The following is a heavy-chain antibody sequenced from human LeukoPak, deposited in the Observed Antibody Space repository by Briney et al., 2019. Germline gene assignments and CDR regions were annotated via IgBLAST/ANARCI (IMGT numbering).Heavy chain of an antibody. CDR2: IWYDGSNK. J-gene: IGHJ4*02. CDR3: ARDRVAVAGLFDY. CDR1: GFTFSSYG. V-gene: IGHV3-33*01. D-gene: IGHD6-19*01. Sequence: PGRSLRLSCAASGFTFSSYGMHWVRQAPGKGLEWVGVIWYDGSNKYYADSVKGRFTISRDNSKNTLYLQMNSLRAEDTAVYYCARDRVAVAGLFDYWGQGTLVTVSS.